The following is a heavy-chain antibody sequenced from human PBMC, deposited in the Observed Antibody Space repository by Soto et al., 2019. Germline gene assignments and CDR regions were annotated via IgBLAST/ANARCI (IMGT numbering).Heavy chain of an antibody. CDR2: SDSDGSST. J-gene: IGHJ6*02. V-gene: IGHV3-74*01. CDR1: GFTFGSYL. Sequence: GGSLRLSCAASGFTFGSYLVNWVRQARGKGLLCVSRSDSDGSSTTYADSVKGRFTTSRDNAKNTLYLQMSSLRVEDTAVYYCARGRPYGMDVWGQGTTVTVSS. CDR3: ARGRPYGMDV.